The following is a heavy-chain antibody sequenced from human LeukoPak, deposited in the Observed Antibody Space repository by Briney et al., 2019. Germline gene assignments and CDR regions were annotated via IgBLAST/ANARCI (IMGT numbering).Heavy chain of an antibody. CDR3: ARGAAAGDYYYYYGMDV. Sequence: SVKVSCKASGGTFSSYAISWVRQAPGQGLEWMGRIIPILGIANYAQEFQGRVTITADKSTSTAYMELSSLRSEDTAVCYCARGAAAGDYYYYYGMDVWGQGTTVTVSS. D-gene: IGHD6-13*01. CDR1: GGTFSSYA. CDR2: IIPILGIA. V-gene: IGHV1-69*04. J-gene: IGHJ6*02.